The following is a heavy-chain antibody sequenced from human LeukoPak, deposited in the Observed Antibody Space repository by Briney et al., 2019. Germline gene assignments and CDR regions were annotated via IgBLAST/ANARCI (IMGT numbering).Heavy chain of an antibody. Sequence: KPSETLSLTCTVSGASISSGGYYWSWVRQHPGKGLEWIGYIHYSGSTSYNPSLESRLTISVDPSENQFSLKLSSVTAADTAAYYCARDRGDYFDYWGQGTLVTASS. D-gene: IGHD3-10*01. J-gene: IGHJ4*02. CDR2: IHYSGST. CDR3: ARDRGDYFDY. V-gene: IGHV4-31*03. CDR1: GASISSGGYY.